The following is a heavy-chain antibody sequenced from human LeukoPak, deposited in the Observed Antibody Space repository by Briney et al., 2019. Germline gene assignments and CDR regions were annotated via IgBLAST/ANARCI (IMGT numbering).Heavy chain of an antibody. J-gene: IGHJ3*02. CDR3: ARGRVYLCGCPAFDI. CDR1: GGTFSSYA. CDR2: MNPNSGNT. D-gene: IGHD2-8*02. V-gene: IGHV1-8*03. Sequence: ASVKVSCKASGGTFSSYAISWVRQATGQGLEWMGWMNPNSGNTGYAQKFQGRVTITRNTSISTAYMELSSLRSEDTAVYYCARGRVYLCGCPAFDIWGQGTMVTVSS.